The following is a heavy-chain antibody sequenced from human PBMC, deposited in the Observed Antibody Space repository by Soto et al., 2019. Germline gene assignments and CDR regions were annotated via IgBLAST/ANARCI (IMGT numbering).Heavy chain of an antibody. J-gene: IGHJ4*02. V-gene: IGHV3-23*01. D-gene: IGHD2-8*01. Sequence: PGGSLRLSCAASGFTFSPYVMSWVRQAPGKGLEWVSTISGSGGSTYYVDSVKGRLTISRDNSKNTLYLQMNSLRADDTDVYYSAKSSAVYTLLFDFWSQGTLVTVSS. CDR3: AKSSAVYTLLFDF. CDR2: ISGSGGST. CDR1: GFTFSPYV.